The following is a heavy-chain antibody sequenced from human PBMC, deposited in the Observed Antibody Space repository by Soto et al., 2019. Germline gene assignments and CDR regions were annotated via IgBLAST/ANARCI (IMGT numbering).Heavy chain of an antibody. D-gene: IGHD6-13*01. CDR2: INHSGST. Sequence: QVQLQQWGAGLLKPSETLSLTCAVYGGSFSGYYWSWIRQPPGKGLEWIGEINHSGSTNYNPSLKSRVTISVDTSKNQCSLKLSSVTAADTAVYYCARGRDSSSWYVFDYWVQGTLVTVSS. V-gene: IGHV4-34*01. CDR3: ARGRDSSSWYVFDY. CDR1: GGSFSGYY. J-gene: IGHJ4*02.